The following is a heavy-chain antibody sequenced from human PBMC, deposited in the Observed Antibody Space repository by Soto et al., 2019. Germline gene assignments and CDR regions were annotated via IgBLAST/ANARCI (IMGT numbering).Heavy chain of an antibody. CDR1: GCHFGGYA. CDR2: ISYDGSNE. D-gene: IGHD5-12*01. CDR3: ARGRGYSGPFDY. Sequence: GGSLRLSSSSSGCHFGGYAMHWIRKATGKGLEWVAVISYDGSNEYYADSVKGRFTISRDNSKNTLYLQMNSLRAEDTAVYYCARGRGYSGPFDYWGQGTLVTVSS. V-gene: IGHV3-30-3*01. J-gene: IGHJ4*02.